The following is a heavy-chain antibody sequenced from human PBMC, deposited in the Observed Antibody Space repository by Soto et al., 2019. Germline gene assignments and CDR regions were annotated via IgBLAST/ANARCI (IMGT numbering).Heavy chain of an antibody. Sequence: ASVKVSCKASGYTFTSYGISWVRQAPGQGLEWMGWISAYNGNTNYAQKLQGRVTMTTDTSTSTAYMELRSLRSDDTAVYYCARSRITMVRGVRNPPDYWGQGTLVTVSS. CDR1: GYTFTSYG. D-gene: IGHD3-10*01. CDR2: ISAYNGNT. J-gene: IGHJ4*02. V-gene: IGHV1-18*04. CDR3: ARSRITMVRGVRNPPDY.